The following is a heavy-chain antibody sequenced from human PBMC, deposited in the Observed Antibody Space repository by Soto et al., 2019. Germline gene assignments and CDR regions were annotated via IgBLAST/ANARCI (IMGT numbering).Heavy chain of an antibody. J-gene: IGHJ5*02. CDR3: ARRAVVAVTGSLDNWLDP. CDR2: VYSSGST. V-gene: IGHV4-59*01. D-gene: IGHD2-21*01. Sequence: SETLSLTCTVSGDSITSYNWNWLRQPPGKALEWIGYVYSSGSTNYNPSLKSRVTISVDTSRNQFSLKVNSVTAADTAMYYCARRAVVAVTGSLDNWLDPWGQGILVTVSP. CDR1: GDSITSYN.